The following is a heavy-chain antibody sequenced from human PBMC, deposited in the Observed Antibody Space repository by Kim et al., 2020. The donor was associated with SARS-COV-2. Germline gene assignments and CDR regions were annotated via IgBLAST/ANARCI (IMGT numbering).Heavy chain of an antibody. J-gene: IGHJ4*02. CDR3: AKATKYSYGYFDS. Sequence: YADPGEGRLTISIDNSKNTVYLQMNSLRAEDTALYYCAKATKYSYGYFDSWGQGTLVTVSS. D-gene: IGHD5-18*01. V-gene: IGHV3-23*05.